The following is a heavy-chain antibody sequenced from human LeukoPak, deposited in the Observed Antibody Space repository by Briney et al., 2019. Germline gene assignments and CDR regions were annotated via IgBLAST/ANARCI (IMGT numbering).Heavy chain of an antibody. CDR3: ARDRSPSYDWEPYYYYYYGMDV. CDR1: GFTFSSYS. J-gene: IGHJ6*02. D-gene: IGHD5-12*01. Sequence: GGSLRLSCAASGFTFSSYSMNWVRQAPGKGLEWVSYISSSSSTIYYADSVKGRFTISRDNAKNSLYLQMNSLRAEDTAVYYCARDRSPSYDWEPYYYYYYGMDVWGQGTTVTVSS. CDR2: ISSSSSTI. V-gene: IGHV3-48*04.